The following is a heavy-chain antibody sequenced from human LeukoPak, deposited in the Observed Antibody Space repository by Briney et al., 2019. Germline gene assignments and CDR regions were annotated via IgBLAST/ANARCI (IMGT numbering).Heavy chain of an antibody. CDR3: ARDDCSGSSCLAS. J-gene: IGHJ5*02. V-gene: IGHV3-74*03. Sequence: GGSLRLSCAASGFTFSSHWMHWVRQAPGKGLVWVSRINGDGSNTTYADSVKGRFTISRDNAKNTLYLQMTGLRVEETAVYYCARDDCSGSSCLASWGQGTLVTVSS. CDR1: GFTFSSHW. D-gene: IGHD2-2*01. CDR2: INGDGSNT.